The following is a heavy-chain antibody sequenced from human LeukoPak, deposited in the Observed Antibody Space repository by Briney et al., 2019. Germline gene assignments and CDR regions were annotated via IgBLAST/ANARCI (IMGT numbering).Heavy chain of an antibody. CDR1: GYTFTSYG. CDR3: ARESSSRIVFDY. D-gene: IGHD6-13*01. CDR2: ISAYNGNT. J-gene: IGHJ4*02. V-gene: IGHV1-18*01. Sequence: ASVKVSCKASGYTFTSYGISWVRQAPGQGLEWMGWISAYNGNTNYAQKLQGRVTMTTDTSTSTAYMELRSLRSDDTAVYYRARESSSRIVFDYWGQGTLVTVSS.